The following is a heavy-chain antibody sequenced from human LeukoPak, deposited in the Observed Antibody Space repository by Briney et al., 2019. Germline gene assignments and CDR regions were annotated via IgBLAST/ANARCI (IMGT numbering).Heavy chain of an antibody. CDR2: IRSKAYGGTT. CDR1: GFTFGDYA. Sequence: PGRSLRLTCTASGFTFGDYAMSWVRQAPGEGLEWVSFIRSKAYGGTTEYAASVKGRFTISRDDSKSIAYLQMNSLKTEDTAVYYCTRVSLVAASVFFDYWGQGTLVTVSS. J-gene: IGHJ4*02. CDR3: TRVSLVAASVFFDY. V-gene: IGHV3-49*04. D-gene: IGHD2-15*01.